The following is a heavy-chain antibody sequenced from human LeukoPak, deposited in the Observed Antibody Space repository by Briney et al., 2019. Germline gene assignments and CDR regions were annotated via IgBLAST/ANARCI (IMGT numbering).Heavy chain of an antibody. D-gene: IGHD6-6*01. CDR3: AKEKSVAAPYDY. CDR1: GFTFSSYS. V-gene: IGHV3-21*04. J-gene: IGHJ4*02. Sequence: KSGGSLRLSCAASGFTFSSYSMNWVRQAPGKGLEWVSSISSSSSYIYYADSVKGRFTISRDNSKNTLYLQMNSLRADDTAVYYCAKEKSVAAPYDYWGLGTLVTVSS. CDR2: ISSSSSYI.